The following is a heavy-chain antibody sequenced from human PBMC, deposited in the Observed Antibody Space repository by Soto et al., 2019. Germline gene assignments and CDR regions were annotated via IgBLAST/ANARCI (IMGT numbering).Heavy chain of an antibody. CDR1: GFTFSSYS. D-gene: IGHD4-17*01. Sequence: GGSLRLSCAASGFTFSSYSMNWVRQAPGKGLEWVSSISSISSYIYYADSVKGRFTISRDNAKNSLYLQMNSLRAEDTAVYYCARDNGVRTVTTYYYYYYYGMDVWGQGTTVTV. CDR3: ARDNGVRTVTTYYYYYYYGMDV. V-gene: IGHV3-21*01. J-gene: IGHJ6*02. CDR2: ISSISSYI.